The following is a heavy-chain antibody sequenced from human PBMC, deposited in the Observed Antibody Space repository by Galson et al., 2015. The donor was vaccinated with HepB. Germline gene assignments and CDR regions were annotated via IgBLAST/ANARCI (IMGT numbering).Heavy chain of an antibody. V-gene: IGHV3-30*04. CDR2: TSYDVSEE. CDR1: GFTFSNYP. CDR3: ARDGVRGDSSYGRAA. Sequence: SLRLSCAASGFTFSNYPMHWVRQAPGKGLEWVALTSYDVSEEYYADSVKGRFTISRDNSKNTLHLQMNSLRGEDTAVYYCARDGVRGDSSYGRAAWAQGPTVTAS. J-gene: IGHJ6*02. D-gene: IGHD7-27*01.